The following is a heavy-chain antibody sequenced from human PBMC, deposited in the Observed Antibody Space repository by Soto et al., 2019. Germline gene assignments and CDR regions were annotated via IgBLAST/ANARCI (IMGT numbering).Heavy chain of an antibody. D-gene: IGHD6-13*01. J-gene: IGHJ5*02. CDR2: ISSSSSTI. Sequence: EVQLVESGGGLVQPGGSLRLSCAASGFTFSSYSMNWVRQAPGKGLEWVSYISSSSSTIYYADSVKGRFTISRDNANNSLYLQMNSLRAEDTAGDYCARHPERIAEIGWFDPWGQGTLVTVSS. CDR1: GFTFSSYS. CDR3: ARHPERIAEIGWFDP. V-gene: IGHV3-48*01.